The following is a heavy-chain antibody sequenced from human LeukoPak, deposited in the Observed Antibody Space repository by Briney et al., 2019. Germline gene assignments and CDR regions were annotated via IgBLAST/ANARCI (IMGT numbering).Heavy chain of an antibody. Sequence: GGSLRLSCTASGFTFGDYAMSWFRQAPGKGLEWVGFIRSKAYGGTTEYAASVKGRFTISRDDSKSIAYLQMNSLKTEDTAVYYCTRDDYDILTGHSAYDAFDIWGQGTMVTVSS. D-gene: IGHD3-9*01. J-gene: IGHJ3*02. V-gene: IGHV3-49*03. CDR2: IRSKAYGGTT. CDR1: GFTFGDYA. CDR3: TRDDYDILTGHSAYDAFDI.